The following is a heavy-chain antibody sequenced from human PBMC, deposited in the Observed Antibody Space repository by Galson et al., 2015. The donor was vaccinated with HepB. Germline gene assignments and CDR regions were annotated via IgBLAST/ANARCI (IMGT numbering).Heavy chain of an antibody. CDR3: ARHLNYYGSGSYGAYYYYGMDV. Sequence: TLSLTCAVSGGSISSGGYSWSWIRQPPGKGLEWIGYIYHSGSTYYNPSLKSRVTISVDRSKNQFSLKLSSVTAADTAVYYCARHLNYYGSGSYGAYYYYGMDVWGQGTTVTVSS. V-gene: IGHV4-30-2*01. J-gene: IGHJ6*02. CDR1: GGSISSGGYS. CDR2: IYHSGST. D-gene: IGHD3-10*01.